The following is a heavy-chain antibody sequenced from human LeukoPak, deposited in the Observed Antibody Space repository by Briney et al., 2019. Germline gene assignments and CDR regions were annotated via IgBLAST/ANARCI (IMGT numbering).Heavy chain of an antibody. J-gene: IGHJ4*02. CDR1: GFTFSDYW. Sequence: GGSLRLSCVVSGFTFSDYWMHWVRQVPGKGLVWVSRIKSDGTTTTYADFVKGRFTISRDNAKNTLYLQMKSLRTEGTAVYYCARYRGDYGSGSFGYWGQGALVTVSS. V-gene: IGHV3-74*01. CDR3: ARYRGDYGSGSFGY. CDR2: IKSDGTTT. D-gene: IGHD3-10*01.